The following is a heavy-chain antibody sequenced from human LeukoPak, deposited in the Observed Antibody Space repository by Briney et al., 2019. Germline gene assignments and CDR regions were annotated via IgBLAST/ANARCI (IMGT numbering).Heavy chain of an antibody. CDR1: GFTFSNYG. CDR2: ISGSGGST. Sequence: HPGGSLRLSCEASGFTFSNYGMNWVRQAPGKGLEWVSFISGSGGSTYYTDSVKGRFTISRDNSKNTVYLQMNSLRVEDTAVYYCAKDFFVGPPEGWFDPWGQGTLVIVSS. D-gene: IGHD2-21*01. CDR3: AKDFFVGPPEGWFDP. J-gene: IGHJ5*02. V-gene: IGHV3-23*01.